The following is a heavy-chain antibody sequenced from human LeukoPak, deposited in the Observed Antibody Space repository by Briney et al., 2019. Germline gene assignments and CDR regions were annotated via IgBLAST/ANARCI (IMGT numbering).Heavy chain of an antibody. CDR3: ARVWDLYSHGFDY. V-gene: IGHV3-53*01. J-gene: IGHJ4*02. D-gene: IGHD5-18*01. CDR1: GFTVSGNY. CDR2: IYSGGST. Sequence: PGGSLRLSCAASGFTVSGNYMSWVRQAPGKGLEWVSVIYSGGSTYYADSVKGRFTISRDNSKNTLYLQMNSLRAEDTAVYYCARVWDLYSHGFDYWGQGTLVTVSS.